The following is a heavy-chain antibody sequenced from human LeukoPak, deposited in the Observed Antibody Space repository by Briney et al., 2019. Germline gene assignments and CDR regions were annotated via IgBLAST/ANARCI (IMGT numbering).Heavy chain of an antibody. CDR2: IRYDGSNK. J-gene: IGHJ4*02. V-gene: IGHV3-30*02. CDR1: GFTFSSYW. D-gene: IGHD3-10*01. CDR3: AKDGEYYGSGKSLDY. Sequence: SGGSLRLSCAASGFTFSSYWMSWARQAPGKGLEWVAFIRYDGSNKYYADSVKGRFTISRDNSKNTLYLQMNSLRAEDTAVYYCAKDGEYYGSGKSLDYWGQGTLVTVSS.